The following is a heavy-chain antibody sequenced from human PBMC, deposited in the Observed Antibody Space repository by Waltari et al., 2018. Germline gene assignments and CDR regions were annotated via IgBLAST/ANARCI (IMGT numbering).Heavy chain of an antibody. CDR3: ATQYYYDRSGYYYAFNM. J-gene: IGHJ3*02. CDR1: GDSLTELS. D-gene: IGHD3-22*01. V-gene: IGHV1-24*01. CDR2: FYPEDGEI. Sequence: QVQLVQSGAEVKKPGASVKVSCKVSGDSLTELSMHWVRPAPGKGLEWMGGFYPEDGEILYAETFQGRVNMTEDTSTDTAYMELRNLRSEDTALYYCATQYYYDRSGYYYAFNMWGQGTMVTVSS.